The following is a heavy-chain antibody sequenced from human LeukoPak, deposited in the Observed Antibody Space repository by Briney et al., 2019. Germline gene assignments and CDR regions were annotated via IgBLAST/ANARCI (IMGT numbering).Heavy chain of an antibody. J-gene: IGHJ4*02. D-gene: IGHD4-23*01. CDR3: ARDKGPVTLDY. CDR1: GVTFSSYW. CDR2: IKQDGSDK. Sequence: GGSLRLSCAASGVTFSSYWMSWVRQAPGKGLEWVASIKQDGSDKYYMDSVKGRFTISKDNAKNSLYLQMNSLRAQDTALYYCARDKGPVTLDYWGQGTLVTVSS. V-gene: IGHV3-7*01.